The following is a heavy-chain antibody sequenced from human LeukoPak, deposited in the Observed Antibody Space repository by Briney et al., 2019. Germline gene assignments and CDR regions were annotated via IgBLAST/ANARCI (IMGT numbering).Heavy chain of an antibody. J-gene: IGHJ6*02. CDR1: GYTFTSYA. D-gene: IGHD3-16*01. Sequence: ASVKVSCKASGYTFTSYAMHWVRQAPGQRLEWMGWINAGNGNTKYSQKFQGRVTITRDTSASTAYMELSSLRSEDTAVYYCARGGGVSYYYYGTDVWGQGTTVTVSS. CDR3: ARGGGVSYYYYGTDV. CDR2: INAGNGNT. V-gene: IGHV1-3*01.